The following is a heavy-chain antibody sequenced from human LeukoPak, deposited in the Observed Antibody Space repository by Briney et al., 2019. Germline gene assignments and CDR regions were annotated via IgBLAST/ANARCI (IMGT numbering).Heavy chain of an antibody. D-gene: IGHD3-9*01. CDR3: ARHTPGYFDFL. CDR1: DGSISGYY. CDR2: IYYSGST. V-gene: IGHV4-59*08. J-gene: IGHJ4*02. Sequence: SETLSLTCTVCDGSISGYYCIWIRQPPGKGLEWIVYIYYSGSTIYNPSLRSRVTMSVDTSRNQVSLILHSVTDAATAVYYCARHTPGYFDFLWGQGTLVTVSS.